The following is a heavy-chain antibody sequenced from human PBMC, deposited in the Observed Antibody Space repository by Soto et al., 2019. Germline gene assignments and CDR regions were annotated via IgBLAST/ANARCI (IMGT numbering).Heavy chain of an antibody. J-gene: IGHJ4*02. V-gene: IGHV3-53*01. D-gene: IGHD3-10*01. CDR3: AAHPGGGGY. CDR2: IYSGGYT. Sequence: EVQLVESGGGLIQPGGSLRLSCAVSGFTVSNNYMSWVRQAPGKGLEGVSVIYSGGYTAYGDSVKGRFTISRDNSKNTLLPQKKTQGAGDPAVFYRAAHPGGGGYWGQGTLVTVSS. CDR1: GFTVSNNY.